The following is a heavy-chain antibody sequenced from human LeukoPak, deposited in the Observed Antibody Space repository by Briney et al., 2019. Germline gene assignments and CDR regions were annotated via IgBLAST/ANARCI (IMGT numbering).Heavy chain of an antibody. Sequence: SETLAVTCTVTGGFICSYYGSWLRQPPGEGLEWIGYIYYSGSTNYNLSLKGRVTISVDTSKNQFSLKLSSLTAADTDLYYSVRPSPGLQSSAYAPNMGGQATMVTASS. J-gene: IGHJ3*01. D-gene: IGHD5-24*01. CDR2: IYYSGST. CDR3: VRPSPGLQSSAYAPNM. CDR1: GGFICSYY. V-gene: IGHV4-59*08.